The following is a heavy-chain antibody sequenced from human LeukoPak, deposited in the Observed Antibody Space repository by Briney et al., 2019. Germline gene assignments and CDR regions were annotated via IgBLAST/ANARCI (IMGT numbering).Heavy chain of an antibody. V-gene: IGHV4-61*08. J-gene: IGHJ4*02. CDR2: IYYSGST. Sequence: SETLSLTCTVSGGSISSSDYYWGWIRQPPGKGLEWIGYIYYSGSTNYNPSLKSRVTISVDTSKNQFSLKLSSVTAADTAVYYCARDPLPLDYWGQGTLVTVSS. CDR3: ARDPLPLDY. CDR1: GGSISSSDYY.